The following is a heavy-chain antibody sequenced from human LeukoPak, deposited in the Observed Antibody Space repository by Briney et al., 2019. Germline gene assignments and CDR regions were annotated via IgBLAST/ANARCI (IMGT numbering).Heavy chain of an antibody. D-gene: IGHD3-3*01. CDR2: INHSGST. CDR1: GGSFSGYY. J-gene: IGHJ4*02. Sequence: SETLSLTCAVYGGSFSGYYWSWIRQPPGKGLEWIGEINHSGSTNYNPSLKSRVTISVDTSKNQFSLKLSSVTAADTAVYYCARGTHILRFLEWLPYFDYWGQGTLVTVSS. CDR3: ARGTHILRFLEWLPYFDY. V-gene: IGHV4-34*01.